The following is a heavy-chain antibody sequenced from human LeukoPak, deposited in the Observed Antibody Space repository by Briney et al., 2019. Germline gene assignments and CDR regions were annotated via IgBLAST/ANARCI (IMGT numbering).Heavy chain of an antibody. Sequence: GGSLRPSCAASEFTFFTYSMSWVRQAPRKGLEWVANIKQDGSEKYYVDSVKGRFTISRDNAKNSLYLQMNSLRAEDTAVYYYARDKIVGATYFDYWGQGTLVTVSS. CDR1: EFTFFTYS. J-gene: IGHJ4*02. D-gene: IGHD1-26*01. CDR3: ARDKIVGATYFDY. CDR2: IKQDGSEK. V-gene: IGHV3-7*01.